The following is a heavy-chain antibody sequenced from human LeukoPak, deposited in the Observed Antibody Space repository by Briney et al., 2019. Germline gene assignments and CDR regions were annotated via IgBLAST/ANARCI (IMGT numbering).Heavy chain of an antibody. CDR2: IDPRDSNS. V-gene: IGHV5-10-1*04. CDR1: GYSFTNYW. CDR3: AKSTSSAYGVDV. J-gene: IGHJ6*02. Sequence: GESLKISCQGSGYSFTNYWISWVRQMPGKGLEWMGRIDPRDSNSNYSPSFQGQVTISADKSISTAYLQLNSLKASDTAMYYCAKSTSSAYGVDVWGQGTTVTVSS.